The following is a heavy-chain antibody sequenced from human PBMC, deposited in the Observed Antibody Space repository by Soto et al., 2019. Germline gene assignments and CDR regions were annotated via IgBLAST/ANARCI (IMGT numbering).Heavy chain of an antibody. D-gene: IGHD3-16*02. CDR3: ARLSLIGHALDN. CDR2: INPSGTT. V-gene: IGHV1-46*01. Sequence: QVQLVQSGAEVKKPGASVKVSCKASGYTFTSYYVHWVRHAPGQGLEWMGVINPSGTTSNAQKFQGRVTMARDTSTSTVYMELSSLTSVDTAVYYCARLSLIGHALDNWGQGTVVTVSS. J-gene: IGHJ3*02. CDR1: GYTFTSYY.